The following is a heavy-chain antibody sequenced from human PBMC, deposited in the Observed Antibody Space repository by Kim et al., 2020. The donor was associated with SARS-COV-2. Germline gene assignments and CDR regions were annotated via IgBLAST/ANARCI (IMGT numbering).Heavy chain of an antibody. CDR1: GFTFSTYW. J-gene: IGHJ6*02. D-gene: IGHD2-15*01. V-gene: IGHV3-74*01. CDR3: ARAPDCAGGSCYSFYYYGMDV. Sequence: GGSLRLSCAASGFTFSTYWTHWVRQAPGEGLVWVSRINTDGTITTYADSVKGRFTISRDNAKNTLYLQMNSLRAEDTAVYYCARAPDCAGGSCYSFYYYGMDVWAQGTTVTV. CDR2: INTDGTIT.